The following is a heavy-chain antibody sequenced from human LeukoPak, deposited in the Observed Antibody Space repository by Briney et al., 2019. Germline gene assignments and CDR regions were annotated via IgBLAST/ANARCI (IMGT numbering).Heavy chain of an antibody. CDR2: ISYDGSNK. J-gene: IGHJ4*02. CDR3: ARDQVPPYYDSSGYPGC. CDR1: GFTFSSYA. D-gene: IGHD3-22*01. Sequence: PGRSLRLSCAASGFTFSSYAMHWVRQAPGKGLEWVAVISYDGSNKYYADSVKGRFTISRDNAKNSLYLQMNSLRAEDTAVYYCARDQVPPYYDSSGYPGCWGQGTLVTVSS. V-gene: IGHV3-30-3*01.